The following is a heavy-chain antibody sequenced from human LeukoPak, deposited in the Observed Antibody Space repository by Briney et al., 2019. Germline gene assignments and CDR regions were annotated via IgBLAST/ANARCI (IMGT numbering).Heavy chain of an antibody. J-gene: IGHJ4*02. CDR1: GYTFTSYG. CDR2: ISAYNGNT. Sequence: ASVKVSCTASGYTFTSYGISWVRQAPGQGLEWMGWISAYNGNTKYAQKLQGRVTMTTDTSTSTAYMELRSLRSDDTAVYYCARARRGVEMATIFDFWGQGTLVTVSS. V-gene: IGHV1-18*01. D-gene: IGHD5-24*01. CDR3: ARARRGVEMATIFDF.